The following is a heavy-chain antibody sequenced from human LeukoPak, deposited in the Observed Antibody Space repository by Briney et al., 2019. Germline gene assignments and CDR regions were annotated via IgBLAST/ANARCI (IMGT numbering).Heavy chain of an antibody. J-gene: IGHJ4*02. V-gene: IGHV1-2*02. Sequence: ASVKVSCKASGYTFNGYYMHWMLQAPGQGLEWMGWINPNSGGTNYAQKFQGRVTMTRDTSTSTAYMELSRLRSDATAVYYCARDRNSCSDYWGQGTLVTVSS. CDR2: INPNSGGT. CDR3: ARDRNSCSDY. D-gene: IGHD2-2*01. CDR1: GYTFNGYY.